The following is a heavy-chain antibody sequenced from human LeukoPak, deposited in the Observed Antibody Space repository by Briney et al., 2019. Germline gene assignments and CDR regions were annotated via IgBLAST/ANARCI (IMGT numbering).Heavy chain of an antibody. J-gene: IGHJ3*02. CDR1: GGTFSSYA. CDR2: IIPIFGTA. CDR3: ARVNSRSYYGDI. Sequence: SVKVSCKASGGTFSSYAISWVRQAPGQGLEWMGGIIPIFGTANYAQKFQGRVTITADESTSTAYMEQSSLRSEDTAVYYCARVNSRSYYGDIWGQGTMVTVSS. V-gene: IGHV1-69*13. D-gene: IGHD1-26*01.